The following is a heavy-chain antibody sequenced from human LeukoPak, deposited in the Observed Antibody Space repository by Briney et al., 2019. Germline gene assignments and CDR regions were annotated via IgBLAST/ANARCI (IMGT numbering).Heavy chain of an antibody. CDR1: GGTFSSYA. CDR3: ARGVSYGYRGDAFDI. CDR2: IIPILGIA. D-gene: IGHD5-18*01. Sequence: ASVKVSCKASGGTFSSYAISWVRQAPGQGLEWMGRIIPILGIANYAQKFQGRVTITTDESTSTAYMELSSLRSEDTAVYYCARGVSYGYRGDAFDIWGQGTMVTVSS. V-gene: IGHV1-69*04. J-gene: IGHJ3*02.